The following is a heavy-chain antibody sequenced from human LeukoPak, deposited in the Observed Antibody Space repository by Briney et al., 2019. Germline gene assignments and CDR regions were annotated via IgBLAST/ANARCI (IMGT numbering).Heavy chain of an antibody. CDR1: GGSINNFY. D-gene: IGHD3-10*01. J-gene: IGHJ6*03. V-gene: IGHV4-4*07. CDR3: ARGFNYYGSGSAYYYYLDV. Sequence: PSETLSLTXTFAGGSINNFYWSWIRQPAGGGLEGIGRIHDSGNTNYNPSLKSRVTISVDTSKNHVSLKLSSVTAADTAVYYCARGFNYYGSGSAYYYYLDVWGKGTTVTVS. CDR2: IHDSGNT.